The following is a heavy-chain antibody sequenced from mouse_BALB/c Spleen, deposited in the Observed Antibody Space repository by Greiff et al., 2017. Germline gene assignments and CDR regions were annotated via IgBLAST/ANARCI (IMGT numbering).Heavy chain of an antibody. V-gene: IGHV3-2*02. CDR2: ISYSGST. D-gene: IGHD1-1*01. CDR1: GYSITSDYA. CDR3: VREVGEGYYGSSYDYFDY. J-gene: IGHJ2*01. Sequence: EVQLQQSGPGLVKPSQSLSLTCTVTGYSITSDYAWNWIRQFPGNKLEWMGYISYSGSTSYNPSLKSRISITRDTSKNQFFLQLNSVTTEDTATYYCVREVGEGYYGSSYDYFDYWGQGTTLTVSS.